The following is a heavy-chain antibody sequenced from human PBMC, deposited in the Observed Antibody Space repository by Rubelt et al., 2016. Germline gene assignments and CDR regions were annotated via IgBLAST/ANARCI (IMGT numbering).Heavy chain of an antibody. J-gene: IGHJ5*02. D-gene: IGHD6-19*01. CDR1: GGTFSSYA. CDR2: INTNTGNP. V-gene: IGHV7-4-1*02. CDR3: ARGDSSGWTPVWFDP. Sequence: GSSVKVSCKASGGTFSSYAISWVRQAPGQGLEWMGWINTNTGNPTYAQGFTGRFVFSLDTSVSTAYLQISSLKAEDTAVYYCARGDSSGWTPVWFDPWGQGTLVTVSS.